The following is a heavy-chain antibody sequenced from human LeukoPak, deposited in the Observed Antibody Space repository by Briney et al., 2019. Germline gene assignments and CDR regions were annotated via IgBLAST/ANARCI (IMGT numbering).Heavy chain of an antibody. V-gene: IGHV3-23*01. CDR1: GFTLSKYA. CDR3: AKDTRRGSGMKDGFEF. D-gene: IGHD3-10*01. J-gene: IGHJ3*01. CDR2: IDGSGGRP. Sequence: GRSLRLSCAASGFTLSKYAMNWVRQAPGKGLEWVSGIDGSGGRPPSADSVKGRFTISRDNAKNSLFLQMNSLRAEDTAVYFCAKDTRRGSGMKDGFEFWGHETMVTVSP.